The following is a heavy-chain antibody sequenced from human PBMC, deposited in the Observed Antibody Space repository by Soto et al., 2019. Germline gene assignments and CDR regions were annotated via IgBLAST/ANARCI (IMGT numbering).Heavy chain of an antibody. J-gene: IGHJ6*02. CDR1: GGSISSGDYC. Sequence: SVTLPLTCTVSGGSISSGDYCWSWIRQPPGKGLEWIGYIYYSGSTYYNPSLKSRVTISVDTSKNQFSLKLSSVTAADTAVYYCAREIYYGSGSYYTPYYYGMDVWGQGTTVTVSS. CDR3: AREIYYGSGSYYTPYYYGMDV. V-gene: IGHV4-30-4*01. CDR2: IYYSGST. D-gene: IGHD3-10*01.